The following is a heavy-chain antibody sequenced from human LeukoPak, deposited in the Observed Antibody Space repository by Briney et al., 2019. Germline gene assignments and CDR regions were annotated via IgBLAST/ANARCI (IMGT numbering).Heavy chain of an antibody. V-gene: IGHV4-31*03. J-gene: IGHJ5*02. CDR1: GGSISSGGYY. D-gene: IGHD6-19*01. Sequence: SQTLSLTCTVSGGSISSGGYYWSWIRQHPGKGLEWIGYIYYSGSTYYNPSLKSRVTISVDTSKNQFSLKLSSVTAADTAVYYCARRKSGWGPNWFDPWGQGTLVTVSS. CDR2: IYYSGST. CDR3: ARRKSGWGPNWFDP.